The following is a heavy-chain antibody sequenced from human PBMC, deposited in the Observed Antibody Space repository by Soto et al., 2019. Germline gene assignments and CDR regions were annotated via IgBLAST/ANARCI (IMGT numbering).Heavy chain of an antibody. V-gene: IGHV3-23*01. CDR2: ISGSGGST. Sequence: EVQLLESGGGLVQPGGSLRLSCAASGFTFSSYAMSWVRQAPGKGLEWVSAISGSGGSTYYADSVKGRFTISRDNSKNTLYLQMNSLRAEDTAVYYCANKEGGYDGSGSRTKDTNYYYYYMDVWGKGTTVTVSS. J-gene: IGHJ6*03. CDR3: ANKEGGYDGSGSRTKDTNYYYYYMDV. CDR1: GFTFSSYA. D-gene: IGHD3-10*01.